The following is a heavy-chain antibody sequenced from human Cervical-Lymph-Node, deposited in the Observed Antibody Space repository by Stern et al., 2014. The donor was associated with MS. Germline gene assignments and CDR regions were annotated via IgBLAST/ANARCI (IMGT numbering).Heavy chain of an antibody. CDR3: ARDKFASGNYDFDY. J-gene: IGHJ4*02. D-gene: IGHD1-26*01. Sequence: QVQLGQSGAEVKKPGSSVKVSCKASGGTFSCSPINWVRQAPGPGLEWMGRIIHIFGTANYAQRFQGRLTITADESTCTAYMELSSLRSEDTAVYYCARDKFASGNYDFDYWGQGTLVTVSS. CDR1: GGTFSCSP. CDR2: IIHIFGTA. V-gene: IGHV1-69*01.